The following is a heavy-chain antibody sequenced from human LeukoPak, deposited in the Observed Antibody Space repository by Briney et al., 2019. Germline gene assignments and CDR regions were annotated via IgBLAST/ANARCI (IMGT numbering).Heavy chain of an antibody. CDR3: ARDGCSSNSCYNRWFDP. Sequence: SETLSLTCTVSGGSISGHYWSWIRQPPGKGLEWIGYIYYSGSTNYNPSLKSRVTISVDTSKNQFSLKLSSVTAADTAVYYCARDGCSSNSCYNRWFDPWGQGTMVTVSS. J-gene: IGHJ5*02. D-gene: IGHD2-2*02. CDR1: GGSISGHY. V-gene: IGHV4-59*11. CDR2: IYYSGST.